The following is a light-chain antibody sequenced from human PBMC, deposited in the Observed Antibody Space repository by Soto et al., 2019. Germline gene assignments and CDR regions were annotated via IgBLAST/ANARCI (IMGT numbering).Light chain of an antibody. Sequence: AIQMTQSPSSLSASVGDRVSISXXASQGIGNALGWYQQKPGKPPKXXIYGASNLQSGVPPRFSGSGSGTDFTLAISSLQPEDSATYYCLQDINYPWTFGQGTKVDIK. CDR1: QGIGNA. CDR3: LQDINYPWT. J-gene: IGKJ1*01. CDR2: GAS. V-gene: IGKV1-6*01.